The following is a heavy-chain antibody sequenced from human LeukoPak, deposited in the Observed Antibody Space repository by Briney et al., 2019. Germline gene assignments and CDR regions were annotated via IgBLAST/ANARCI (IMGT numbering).Heavy chain of an antibody. Sequence: GGSLRLSCAASGLTFSSYTMHWVRQAPGKGLEWVAVISHDGSNKYYADSVKGRFTISRDNSKNTLYLQMNSLRAEDTAVYYCARGEVTATNDWGQGTLVTVSS. CDR2: ISHDGSNK. D-gene: IGHD2-21*02. CDR3: ARGEVTATND. V-gene: IGHV3-30-3*01. J-gene: IGHJ4*02. CDR1: GLTFSSYT.